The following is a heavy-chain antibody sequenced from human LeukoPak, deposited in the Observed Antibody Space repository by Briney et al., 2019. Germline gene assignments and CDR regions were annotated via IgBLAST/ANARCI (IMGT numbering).Heavy chain of an antibody. CDR3: AKTPPNGGWYFQCYFDY. CDR1: GFTFSSYA. V-gene: IGHV3-23*01. D-gene: IGHD6-19*01. J-gene: IGHJ4*02. Sequence: GGSLRLSCAASGFTFSSYAMSWVRQAPGKGLEWVSAISGSGGSTYYADSVKGRFTISRDNPKNTLYLQMNSLRAEDTAVYYCAKTPPNGGWYFQCYFDYWGQGTLVTVSS. CDR2: ISGSGGST.